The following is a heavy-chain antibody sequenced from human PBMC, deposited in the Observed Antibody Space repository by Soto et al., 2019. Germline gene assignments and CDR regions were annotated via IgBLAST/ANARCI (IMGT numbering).Heavy chain of an antibody. Sequence: GGSLRLSCAASGFTFSSYAMSWVRQAPGKGLEWVSAISGSGGSTYYADSVKGRFTISRDNSKNTLYLQMNSLRAEDTAVYYCAKGGLWFGELFRWGAFDIWGQGTMVTVSS. D-gene: IGHD3-10*01. CDR1: GFTFSSYA. J-gene: IGHJ3*02. CDR2: ISGSGGST. V-gene: IGHV3-23*01. CDR3: AKGGLWFGELFRWGAFDI.